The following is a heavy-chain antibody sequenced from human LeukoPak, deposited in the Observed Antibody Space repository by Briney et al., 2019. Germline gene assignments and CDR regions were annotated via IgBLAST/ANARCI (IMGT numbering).Heavy chain of an antibody. J-gene: IGHJ6*02. CDR1: GYTFTSYA. CDR3: ARDSALAYYGMDV. CDR2: INAGNGNT. Sequence: ASVKVSCTASGYTFTSYAMNWVRQAPGQRLEWMGWINAGNGNTKYSQKFQGRVTITRDTSASTAYMELSSLRSEDTAVYYCARDSALAYYGMDVWGQGTTVTVSS. V-gene: IGHV1-3*01. D-gene: IGHD3-10*01.